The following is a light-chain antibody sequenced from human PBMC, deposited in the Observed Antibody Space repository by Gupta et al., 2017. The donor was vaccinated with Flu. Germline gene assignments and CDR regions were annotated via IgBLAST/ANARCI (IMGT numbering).Light chain of an antibody. J-gene: IGKJ2*03. CDR1: QSLVYSNGYNY. CDR2: LVS. Sequence: DIVMTQSPLYLPVTPGEQASIFCRSSQSLVYSNGYNYLDWYLQKPGQPPQLLIYLVSNRASGVPDRFSGSGSGTDFTLKISRVEAEDVGVYYCLQALETPYSFGQGTKLEIK. V-gene: IGKV2-28*01. CDR3: LQALETPYS.